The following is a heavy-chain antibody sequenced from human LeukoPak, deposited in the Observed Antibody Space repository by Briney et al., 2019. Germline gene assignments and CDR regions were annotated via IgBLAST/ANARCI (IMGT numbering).Heavy chain of an antibody. CDR3: ARGGLNFDAFDI. V-gene: IGHV3-21*01. CDR1: GFTFSSYS. Sequence: GGSLRLSCAASGFTFSSYSMNWVRQAPGKGLEWVSSIGSRSAYTYYADSVKGRFTISRDNTKNSLYLQMNSLRAGDTAVYYCARGGLNFDAFDIWGQGTMVTLSS. CDR2: IGSRSAYT. J-gene: IGHJ3*02. D-gene: IGHD1-7*01.